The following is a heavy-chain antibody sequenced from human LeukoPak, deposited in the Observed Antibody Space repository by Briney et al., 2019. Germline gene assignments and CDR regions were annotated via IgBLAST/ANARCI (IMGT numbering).Heavy chain of an antibody. Sequence: GGSLRLSSAAPGFTFSSYGVRWVRQAPGKGLEWVAVIWYDGSNKYYVDSVKGRFPISRDNSKNTLYLQMNSLRAEDKAVYYCGRESITGTTYYYYGMDVWGQGTTVTVSS. V-gene: IGHV3-33*01. CDR3: GRESITGTTYYYYGMDV. D-gene: IGHD1-7*01. CDR2: IWYDGSNK. J-gene: IGHJ6*02. CDR1: GFTFSSYG.